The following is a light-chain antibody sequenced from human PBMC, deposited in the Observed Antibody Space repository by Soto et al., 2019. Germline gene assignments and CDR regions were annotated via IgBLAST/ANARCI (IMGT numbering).Light chain of an antibody. CDR2: GAS. CDR3: QQYGRSPPFT. V-gene: IGKV3-20*01. Sequence: EIVLTQSPGTLSLSPGERATLSCRASQSVSSTYIAWYQQNPGQAPRLLIYGASSRATGIPDRFSGSGSGTELTLTISRLEPEDFAVDFCQQYGRSPPFTFGQGTKVEIK. CDR1: QSVSSTY. J-gene: IGKJ2*01.